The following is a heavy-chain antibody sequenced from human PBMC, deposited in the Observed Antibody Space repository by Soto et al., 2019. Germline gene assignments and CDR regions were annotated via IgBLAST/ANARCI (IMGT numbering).Heavy chain of an antibody. CDR3: ATRHYYDSSDPPDDAFDI. Sequence: EVQLLESGGGLVQPGGSLRLSCAASGFTFSSYAMSWVRQAPGKGLEWVSAISGSGGSTYYADSVKGRFPISRDNSKNTLYLQMNSLRAEDTAVYYCATRHYYDSSDPPDDAFDIWGQGTMVTVSS. J-gene: IGHJ3*02. D-gene: IGHD3-22*01. CDR1: GFTFSSYA. CDR2: ISGSGGST. V-gene: IGHV3-23*01.